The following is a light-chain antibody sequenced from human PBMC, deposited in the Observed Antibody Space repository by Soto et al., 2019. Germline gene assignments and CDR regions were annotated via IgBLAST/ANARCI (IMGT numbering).Light chain of an antibody. CDR1: QSVLYSSNNKNY. J-gene: IGKJ1*01. CDR2: WAS. V-gene: IGKV4-1*01. Sequence: DIVMTQSPDSLAVSLGERATINCKSSQSVLYSSNNKNYLAWYQQKPGQPPKLLIYWASTREFGVPDRFSGSGSETDFTLTINSLQAEDVSVYYCQQYFSLWTFGQGTQVEI. CDR3: QQYFSLWT.